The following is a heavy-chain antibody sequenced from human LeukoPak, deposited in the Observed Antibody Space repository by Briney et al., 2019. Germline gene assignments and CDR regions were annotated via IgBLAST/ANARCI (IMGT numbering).Heavy chain of an antibody. V-gene: IGHV3-7*01. Sequence: PGGSLRLSCAASGFTFRSFWMSWVRQAPEKGLEWVANIKQDGSERYYMDSVKGRFTISRDNAKNSLYLRLSSLRAEDTAVYYCAREPYYYYYYMDVWGKGTTVTVSS. CDR3: AREPYYYYYYMDV. CDR2: IKQDGSER. J-gene: IGHJ6*03. CDR1: GFTFRSFW.